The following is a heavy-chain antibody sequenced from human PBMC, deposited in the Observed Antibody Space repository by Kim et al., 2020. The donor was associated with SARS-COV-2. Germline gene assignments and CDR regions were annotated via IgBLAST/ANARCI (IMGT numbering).Heavy chain of an antibody. J-gene: IGHJ4*02. CDR1: GYTFTSYA. CDR3: ARGAMYYDYVWGSYRYNPPGAY. D-gene: IGHD3-16*02. CDR2: INAGNGNT. Sequence: ASVKVSCKASGYTFTSYAMHWVRQAPGQRLEWMGWINAGNGNTKYSQKFQGRVTITRDTSASTAYMELSSLRSEDTAVYYCARGAMYYDYVWGSYRYNPPGAYRGQGTLVTVSS. V-gene: IGHV1-3*01.